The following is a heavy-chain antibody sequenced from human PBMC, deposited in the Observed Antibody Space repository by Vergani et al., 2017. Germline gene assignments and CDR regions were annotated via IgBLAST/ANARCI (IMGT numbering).Heavy chain of an antibody. Sequence: QVQLVQSGAEVKKPGSSVKVSCKASGGTFSSYAISWVRQAPGQGLVWRGGIIPIFVTANYAQKFQGRVTITADKSTSTAYMELSSLRSEDTAVSYCARDKFSVAYSSSELLMDVWGQGTTVTVSS. CDR1: GGTFSSYA. CDR3: ARDKFSVAYSSSELLMDV. CDR2: IIPIFVTA. V-gene: IGHV1-69*06. D-gene: IGHD6-13*01. J-gene: IGHJ6*02.